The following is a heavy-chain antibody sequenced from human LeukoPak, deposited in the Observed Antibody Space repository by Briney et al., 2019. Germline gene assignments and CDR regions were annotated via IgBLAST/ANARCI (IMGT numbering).Heavy chain of an antibody. D-gene: IGHD1-26*01. CDR1: GFTFSDYY. CDR3: ARFLGGGSYTSVDY. J-gene: IGHJ4*02. CDR2: INWNGGST. Sequence: PGGSLRLSCAASGFTFSDYYMSWIRQAPGKGLEWVSGINWNGGSTGYADSVKGRFTISRDNAKNSLYLQMNSLRAEDTALYYCARFLGGGSYTSVDYWGQGTLVTVSS. V-gene: IGHV3-20*04.